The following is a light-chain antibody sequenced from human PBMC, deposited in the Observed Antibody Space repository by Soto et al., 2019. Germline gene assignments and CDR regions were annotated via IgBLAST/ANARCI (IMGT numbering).Light chain of an antibody. CDR1: QSVSSSY. Sequence: IVLTQSPGTLSLSPGERATLSCRASQSVSSSYLAWYPQKPGQAPRLLIYGASSRATGIPDRFSGSGSGTDFTLTISRLEPEDFAVYYCQQYGSSRTFGQGTQVEIK. J-gene: IGKJ1*01. CDR3: QQYGSSRT. V-gene: IGKV3-20*01. CDR2: GAS.